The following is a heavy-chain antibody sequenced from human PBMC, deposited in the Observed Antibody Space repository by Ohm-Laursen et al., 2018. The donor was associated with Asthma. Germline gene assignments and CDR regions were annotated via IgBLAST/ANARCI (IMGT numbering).Heavy chain of an antibody. CDR1: GFTFSGYA. V-gene: IGHV3-23*01. D-gene: IGHD6-6*01. J-gene: IGHJ4*02. CDR2: ISGSGGST. CDR3: AKMIKQLSRGYYFDY. Sequence: SLRLSCSASGFTFSGYAMSWVRQAPGKGLEWVSAISGSGGSTYYADSVKGRFTISRDNSKNTLYLQMNSLRAEDTAVYYCAKMIKQLSRGYYFDYWGQGTLVTVSS.